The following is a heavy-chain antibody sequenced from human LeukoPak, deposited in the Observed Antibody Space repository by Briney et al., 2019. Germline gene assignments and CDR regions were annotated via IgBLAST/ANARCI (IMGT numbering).Heavy chain of an antibody. J-gene: IGHJ4*02. Sequence: SETLSLTCAVYGGSFSGYYWSWIRQPPGKGLEWIGEISHSGSTNYNPSLKSRVTISVDTSKNQFSLKLSSVTAADTAVYYCARRRITMVRGECFDYWGQGTLVTVSS. V-gene: IGHV4-34*01. CDR2: ISHSGST. CDR3: ARRRITMVRGECFDY. CDR1: GGSFSGYY. D-gene: IGHD3-10*01.